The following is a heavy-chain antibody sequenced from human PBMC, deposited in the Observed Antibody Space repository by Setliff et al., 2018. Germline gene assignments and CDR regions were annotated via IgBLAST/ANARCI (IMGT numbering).Heavy chain of an antibody. J-gene: IGHJ6*02. D-gene: IGHD2-8*01. V-gene: IGHV4-34*01. CDR1: AGSLSDYY. CDR2: INQSGST. Sequence: PSETLSLTCGGYAGSLSDYYWSWIRQPPGKGLEWIAEINQSGSTTYNPSLKGRVTISMDTSKNQFSLKLTSVTAADTAVYYCARDRQYCTSLSCLNSYFYYYAMDFWGQGTTVTVSS. CDR3: ARDRQYCTSLSCLNSYFYYYAMDF.